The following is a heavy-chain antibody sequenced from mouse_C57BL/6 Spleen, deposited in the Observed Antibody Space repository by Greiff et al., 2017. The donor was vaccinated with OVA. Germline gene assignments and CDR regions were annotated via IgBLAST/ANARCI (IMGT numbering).Heavy chain of an antibody. CDR1: GYTFTSYW. D-gene: IGHD1-1*01. CDR2: IDPSDSYT. V-gene: IGHV1-69*01. CDR3: ARFSHYYGSSDYAMDY. Sequence: QVQLKQPGAELVMPGASVKLSCKASGYTFTSYWMHWVKQRPGQGLEWIGEIDPSDSYTNYNQKFKGKSTLTVDKSSSTAYMQLSSLTSEDSAVYYCARFSHYYGSSDYAMDYWGQGTSVTVSS. J-gene: IGHJ4*01.